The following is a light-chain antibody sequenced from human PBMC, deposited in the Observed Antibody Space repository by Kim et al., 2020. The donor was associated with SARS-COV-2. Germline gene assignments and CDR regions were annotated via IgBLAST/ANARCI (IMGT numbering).Light chain of an antibody. Sequence: SACASLGASVTLTCTLSSGHSSYAIAWHQQRPEKGPRYLMKVTTDGSHNKGDGIPDRFSGSSSGAERYLTISSLQSEDEADYYCQTYGTGGVFGGG. CDR2: VTTDGSH. CDR3: QTYGTGGV. V-gene: IGLV4-69*01. CDR1: SGHSSYA. J-gene: IGLJ3*02.